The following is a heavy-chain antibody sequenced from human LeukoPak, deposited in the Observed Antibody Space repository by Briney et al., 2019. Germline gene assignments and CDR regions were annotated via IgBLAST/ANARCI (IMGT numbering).Heavy chain of an antibody. D-gene: IGHD3-22*01. V-gene: IGHV1-69*01. J-gene: IGHJ3*02. CDR1: GGTFSSYA. CDR3: ARSTYYYDSSGYYRKTPAIFNAFDI. Sequence: SVKVSCKASGGTFSSYAISWVRQAPGQGLEWMGGIIPIFGTANYAQKFQGRVTITADESTSTAYMELSSVRSEDTAIYYCARSTYYYDSSGYYRKTPAIFNAFDIWGQGTMVTVSS. CDR2: IIPIFGTA.